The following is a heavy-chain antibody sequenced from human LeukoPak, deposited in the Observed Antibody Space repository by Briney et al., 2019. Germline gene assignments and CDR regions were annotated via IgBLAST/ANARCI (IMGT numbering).Heavy chain of an antibody. CDR1: SGSISTSNYY. J-gene: IGHJ4*02. CDR3: ARDPRAAAGTIG. V-gene: IGHV4-39*07. CDR2: IFYSGST. Sequence: SETLSLTCTVSSGSISTSNYYWGWARQPPGKPREWIGNIFYSGSTYYSPSLKSRVTISVDTSKNQFSLKLSSVTAADTAVYYCARDPRAAAGTIGWGQGTLVTVSS. D-gene: IGHD6-13*01.